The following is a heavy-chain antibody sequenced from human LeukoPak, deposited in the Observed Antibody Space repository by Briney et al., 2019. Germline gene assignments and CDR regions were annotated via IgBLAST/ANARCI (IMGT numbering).Heavy chain of an antibody. J-gene: IGHJ4*02. CDR1: GYTFTSYG. D-gene: IGHD6-13*01. CDR2: ISAYNGNT. CDR3: ARGTSSSWYPSDFDY. Sequence: ASVKVSCKASGYTFTSYGISWARQAPGQGLEWMGWISAYNGNTNYAQKLQGRVTMTTDTSTSTAYMELRSLRSDDTAVYYCARGTSSSWYPSDFDYWGQGTLVTVSS. V-gene: IGHV1-18*01.